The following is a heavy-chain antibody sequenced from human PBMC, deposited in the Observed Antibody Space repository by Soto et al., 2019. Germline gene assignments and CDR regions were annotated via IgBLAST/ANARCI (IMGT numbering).Heavy chain of an antibody. V-gene: IGHV3-21*06. J-gene: IGHJ4*02. CDR3: ARESEDLTSNFDY. CDR1: GFTFTMYS. Sequence: EVQLVESGGVLVKPGGSLRLSCAASGFTFTMYSMNWVRQAPGKGLEWVSSISSTTNYIYYGDSMKGRFTISRDNAKNSLYLEMNSLRAEDTAVYYCARESEDLTSNFDYWGQGTLVTVSS. CDR2: ISSTTNYI.